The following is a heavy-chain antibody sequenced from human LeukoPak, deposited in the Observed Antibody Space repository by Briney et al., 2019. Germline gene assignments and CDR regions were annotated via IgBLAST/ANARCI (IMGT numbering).Heavy chain of an antibody. CDR2: IIPIFGTA. D-gene: IGHD5-18*01. CDR1: GGTFSSYA. J-gene: IGHJ4*02. Sequence: SVKVSCKASGGTFSSYAISWVRQAPGQGLEWMGRIIPIFGTANYAQKFQGRVTITTDESTSTAYMELSSLRSDDTAVYYCARVGGYSYGYRGVYWGQGTLVTVSS. V-gene: IGHV1-69*05. CDR3: ARVGGYSYGYRGVY.